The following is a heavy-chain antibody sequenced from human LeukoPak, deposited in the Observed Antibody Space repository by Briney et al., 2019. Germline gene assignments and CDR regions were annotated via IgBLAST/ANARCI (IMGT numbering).Heavy chain of an antibody. CDR1: GFTFSSYW. Sequence: GGSLRLSCAASGFTFSSYWMSWVRQAPGKGLEWVANIKQDGSEKYYVDSVKGRFTISRDNAKNSLYLQMNSLRAEDTAVYCCARVDGAYSGYVFDCYYGMDVWGQGTTVTVSS. CDR2: IKQDGSEK. CDR3: ARVDGAYSGYVFDCYYGMDV. J-gene: IGHJ6*02. D-gene: IGHD5-12*01. V-gene: IGHV3-7*01.